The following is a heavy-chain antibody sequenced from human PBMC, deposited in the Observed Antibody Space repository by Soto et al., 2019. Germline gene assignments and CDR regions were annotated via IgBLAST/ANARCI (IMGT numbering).Heavy chain of an antibody. D-gene: IGHD2-21*02. V-gene: IGHV1-46*01. CDR2: ISLYHHST. Sequence: QAQLVQSGAEVKKPGASVRVSCKTSGYPFTDYFIHWVRQALGQGLVWMGIISLYHHSTSYAQKFQGRLTVTADTSTTTVYMDLSSLTSEDSAVYWCARELYSCGGDCPYYMDYWGQGTLVTVSS. CDR3: ARELYSCGGDCPYYMDY. CDR1: GYPFTDYF. J-gene: IGHJ4*02.